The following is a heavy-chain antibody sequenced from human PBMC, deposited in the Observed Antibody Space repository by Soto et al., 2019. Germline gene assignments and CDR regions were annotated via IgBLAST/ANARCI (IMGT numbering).Heavy chain of an antibody. CDR1: GYTFTGYY. CDR2: INPNSGGT. V-gene: IGHV1-2*04. D-gene: IGHD2-2*01. Sequence: SVKVSCKASGYTFTGYYMHWVRQAPGQGLEWMGWINPNSGGTNYAQKFQGWVTMTRDTSISTAYMELSRLRSDDTAVYYCARAVEPAAAYCYGTDVWSQGTTDIVSS. CDR3: ARAVEPAAAYCYGTDV. J-gene: IGHJ6*02.